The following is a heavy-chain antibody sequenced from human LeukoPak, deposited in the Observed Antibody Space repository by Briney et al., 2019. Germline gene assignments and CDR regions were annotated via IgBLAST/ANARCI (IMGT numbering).Heavy chain of an antibody. CDR3: ARGTHAIAARPVDY. CDR1: GYSISTGYY. J-gene: IGHJ4*02. V-gene: IGHV4-34*01. D-gene: IGHD6-6*01. CDR2: INHSGST. Sequence: SETLSLTWTVSGYSISTGYYWSWIRQPPGKGLEWIGEINHSGSTNYNPSLKSRVTISVDTSKNQFSLKLSSVTAADTAVYYCARGTHAIAARPVDYWGQGTLVTVSS.